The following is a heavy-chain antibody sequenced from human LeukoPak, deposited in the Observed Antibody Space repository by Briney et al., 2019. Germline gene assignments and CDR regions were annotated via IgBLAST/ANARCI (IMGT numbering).Heavy chain of an antibody. D-gene: IGHD3-10*01. Sequence: GGSLRLSCAASGFTFSSYAMSWVRQAPGKGLEWGSAISGSGGSTYYADSVKGRFTISRDNSKNTLYLQMNSLRAEDTAVYYCAKDREDYYGSGSYDYWGQGTLVTVSS. CDR1: GFTFSSYA. CDR2: ISGSGGST. V-gene: IGHV3-23*01. CDR3: AKDREDYYGSGSYDY. J-gene: IGHJ4*02.